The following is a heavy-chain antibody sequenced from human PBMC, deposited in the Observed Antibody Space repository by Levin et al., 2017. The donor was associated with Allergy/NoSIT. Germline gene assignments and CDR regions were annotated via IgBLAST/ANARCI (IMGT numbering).Heavy chain of an antibody. D-gene: IGHD3-10*01. J-gene: IGHJ4*02. Sequence: LSLTCAASGFTFSSYEMNWVRQAPGKGLEWVSYISSSGSTIYYADSVKGRFTISRDNAKNSLYLQMNSLRAEDTTVYYCARASPRGQLLWFGDSRTPPFGIFDYWGQGTLVTVSS. V-gene: IGHV3-48*03. CDR3: ARASPRGQLLWFGDSRTPPFGIFDY. CDR1: GFTFSSYE. CDR2: ISSSGSTI.